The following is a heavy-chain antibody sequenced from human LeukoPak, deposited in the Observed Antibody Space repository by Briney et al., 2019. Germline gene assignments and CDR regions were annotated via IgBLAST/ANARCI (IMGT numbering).Heavy chain of an antibody. CDR1: GFTFSSYW. CDR3: ARASYDFWSGYYYYYYMDV. J-gene: IGHJ6*03. V-gene: IGHV3-7*01. CDR2: IKQDGSEK. D-gene: IGHD3-3*01. Sequence: GGSLRLSCAASGFTFSSYWMSWVRQAPGKGLEWVANIKQDGSEKYYVDSVKGRFTISRDNAKNSLYLQMNSLRAEDTAVYYCARASYDFWSGYYYYYYMDVWGKGTTVTVSS.